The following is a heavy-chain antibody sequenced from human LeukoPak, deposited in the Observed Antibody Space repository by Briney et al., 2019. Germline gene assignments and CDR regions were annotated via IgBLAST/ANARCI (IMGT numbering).Heavy chain of an antibody. CDR1: GGSISSGGYS. J-gene: IGHJ4*02. V-gene: IGHV4-30-2*01. CDR3: ASSYYYDSSGYYYQLDY. CDR2: IYHSGST. D-gene: IGHD3-22*01. Sequence: SETLSLTCAVSGGSISSGGYSWSWIRQPPGKGLEWIGYIYHSGSTYYNPSLKSRVTISVDRSKNQFSLKLSSVTAADTVVYYCASSYYYDSSGYYYQLDYWGQGTLVTVSS.